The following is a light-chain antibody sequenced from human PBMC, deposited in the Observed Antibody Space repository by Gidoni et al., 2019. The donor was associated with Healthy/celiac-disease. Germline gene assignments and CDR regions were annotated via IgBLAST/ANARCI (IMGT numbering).Light chain of an antibody. Sequence: QSVLTQPPSVSGAPGQRVTISCTGSSSNSGAGYDVHWYQQLPGTAPKLLIYGNSNRPSGVPDRFSGSKSGTSASLAITGLQAEDEADYYCQSYDSSLSGWGVFGGGTKLTVL. CDR3: QSYDSSLSGWGV. CDR1: SSNSGAGYD. J-gene: IGLJ3*02. V-gene: IGLV1-40*01. CDR2: GNS.